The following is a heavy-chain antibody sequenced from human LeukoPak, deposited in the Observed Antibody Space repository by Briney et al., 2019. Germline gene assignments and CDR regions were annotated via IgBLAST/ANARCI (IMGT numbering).Heavy chain of an antibody. D-gene: IGHD3-22*01. CDR1: GYTFSKAW. CDR3: YDSSGYGY. V-gene: IGHV3-15*01. CDR2: IKSKTDGETT. Sequence: GGSLRLSCGVSGYTFSKAWMSWVRQAPGKGLEWVGRIKSKTDGETTDYATPVKGRFTISRDDSKNTLYLQMNSLKTEDTAEYFCYDSSGYGYWGQGTLVTVSS. J-gene: IGHJ4*02.